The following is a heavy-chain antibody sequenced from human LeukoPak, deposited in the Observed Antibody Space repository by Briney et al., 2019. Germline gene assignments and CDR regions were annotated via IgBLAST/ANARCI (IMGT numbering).Heavy chain of an antibody. V-gene: IGHV4-34*01. D-gene: IGHD6-19*01. CDR1: GGSFSGYY. CDR2: INHSGST. J-gene: IGHJ5*02. CDR3: ARGLAVAGIRNWFDP. Sequence: SETLSLTCAVYGGSFSGYYWSWIRQPPVKGLEWIGEINHSGSTNYNPSLKSRVTISVETSKNQFSLKLSSVTAADTAVYYCARGLAVAGIRNWFDPWGQGTLVTVSS.